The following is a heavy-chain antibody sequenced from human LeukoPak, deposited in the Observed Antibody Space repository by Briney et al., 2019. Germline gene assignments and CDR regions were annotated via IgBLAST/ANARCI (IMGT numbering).Heavy chain of an antibody. CDR1: GGSISSYY. CDR2: IYTSGST. J-gene: IGHJ4*02. Sequence: SETLSLTCTVSGGSISSYYWSWIRQPAGKGLEWIGRIYTSGSTNYNPSLKSRVTISVDTSKNQFSLKLSSVTAADTAVYYCARARTTVVTDYFDYWGQGTLVTVSS. D-gene: IGHD4-23*01. V-gene: IGHV4-4*07. CDR3: ARARTTVVTDYFDY.